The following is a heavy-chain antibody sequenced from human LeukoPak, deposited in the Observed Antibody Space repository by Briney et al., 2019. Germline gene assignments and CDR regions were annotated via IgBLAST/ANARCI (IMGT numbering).Heavy chain of an antibody. CDR2: INHGGST. J-gene: IGHJ1*01. V-gene: IGHV4-34*01. Sequence: SETLSLTCAVYGGSFSDYYGSWIRQPPGKGLEWIGEINHGGSTDYNPSLKSRVTISVDTSKNQFSLKLTSVTAADTAVYFCAYSSDYQQHLGQGTLVTASS. CDR3: AYSSDYQQH. D-gene: IGHD3-22*01. CDR1: GGSFSDYY.